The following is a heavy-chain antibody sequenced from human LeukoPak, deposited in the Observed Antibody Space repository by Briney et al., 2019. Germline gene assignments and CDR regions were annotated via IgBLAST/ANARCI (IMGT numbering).Heavy chain of an antibody. V-gene: IGHV1-2*02. Sequence: ASVKVSCKASGYTFTNYGISWVRQAPGQGLEWMGWINPNSGGTNYAQKFQGRVTMTRDTSISTAYMELSRLRSDDTAVYYCASPGCSSTSCYGLQAFDIWGQGTMVTVSS. CDR2: INPNSGGT. J-gene: IGHJ3*02. CDR3: ASPGCSSTSCYGLQAFDI. CDR1: GYTFTNYG. D-gene: IGHD2-2*01.